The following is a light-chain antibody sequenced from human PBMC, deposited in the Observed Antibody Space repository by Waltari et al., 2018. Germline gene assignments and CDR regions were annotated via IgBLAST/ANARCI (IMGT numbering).Light chain of an antibody. V-gene: IGKV3-20*01. Sequence: SPGTLSLSPGERATLSCRASQSVSRALAWYQQKPGQAPRLLIYGASIRATGIPDRFSGSGSGTDFSLTISRLEPADSAMYYCQHYVRLPATFGQGTKVEIK. CDR1: QSVSRA. J-gene: IGKJ1*01. CDR3: QHYVRLPAT. CDR2: GAS.